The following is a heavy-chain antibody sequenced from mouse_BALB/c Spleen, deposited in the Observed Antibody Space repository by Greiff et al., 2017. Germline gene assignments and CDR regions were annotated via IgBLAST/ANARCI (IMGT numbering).Heavy chain of an antibody. CDR3: ARKGVYYYGSSYVFDY. CDR1: GYTFSSYW. CDR2: ILPGSGST. J-gene: IGHJ2*01. Sequence: QVQLKESGAELMKPGASVKISCKATGYTFSSYWIEWVKQRPGHGLEWIGEILPGSGSTNYNEKFKGKATFTADTSSNTAYMQLSSLTSEDSAVYYCARKGVYYYGSSYVFDYWGQGTTLTVSS. V-gene: IGHV1-9*01. D-gene: IGHD1-1*01.